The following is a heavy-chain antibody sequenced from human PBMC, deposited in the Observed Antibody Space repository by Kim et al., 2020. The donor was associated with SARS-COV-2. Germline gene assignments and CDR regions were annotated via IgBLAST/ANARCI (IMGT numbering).Heavy chain of an antibody. CDR1: GGSISNYY. D-gene: IGHD3-10*01. Sequence: SETLSLTCTVSGGSISNYYWSWIRQPAGKGLEWIGRIYSSGGTNYNPSLKSRVTISVDTSQNQFSLKVYSVTAADTAVYYCAKEYGYGDGSGYYLADWGQGTLVTVSS. CDR2: IYSSGGT. CDR3: AKEYGYGDGSGYYLAD. J-gene: IGHJ4*02. V-gene: IGHV4-4*07.